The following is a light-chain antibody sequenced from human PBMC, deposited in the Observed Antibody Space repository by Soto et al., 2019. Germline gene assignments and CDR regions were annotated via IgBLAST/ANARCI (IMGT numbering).Light chain of an antibody. Sequence: IVMTKYPATLSVSPGERVTLSCRASQNIYSNIAWYQQRPGQAPRLLIYRASTRATGIPARFSGSGSGTDFTLTISSLEPEDFAVYYCQQRRNWLTFGGGTKVDIK. J-gene: IGKJ4*01. V-gene: IGKV3-11*01. CDR2: RAS. CDR3: QQRRNWLT. CDR1: QNIYSN.